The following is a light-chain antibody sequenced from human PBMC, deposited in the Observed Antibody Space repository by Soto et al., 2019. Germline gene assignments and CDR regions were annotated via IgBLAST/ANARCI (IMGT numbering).Light chain of an antibody. CDR2: AAS. V-gene: IGKV1-39*01. CDR3: QQSYGN. CDR1: QSISSY. Sequence: DIQMTQSPSSLSASVGDRVTITCRASQSISSYLNWYQQKPGKAPKLLIYAASSLQSGVPSRFSGSGAGTDFTLTISSLQPEDFATFYCQQSYGNFGQGTKLEIK. J-gene: IGKJ2*02.